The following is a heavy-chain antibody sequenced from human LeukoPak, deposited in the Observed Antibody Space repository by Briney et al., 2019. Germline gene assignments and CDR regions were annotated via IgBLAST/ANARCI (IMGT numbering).Heavy chain of an antibody. CDR3: ARAKLGTYYDILSDSGDY. J-gene: IGHJ4*02. CDR2: ISSSSSYI. CDR1: GFTFSSYS. D-gene: IGHD3-9*01. V-gene: IGHV3-21*01. Sequence: GGSLRLSCAASGFTFSSYSMNWVRQAPGKGLEWVSSISSSSSYIYYADSVKGRFTISRDNAKNSLYLQMNSLRAEDTAVYYCARAKLGTYYDILSDSGDYWGQGTLVTVSS.